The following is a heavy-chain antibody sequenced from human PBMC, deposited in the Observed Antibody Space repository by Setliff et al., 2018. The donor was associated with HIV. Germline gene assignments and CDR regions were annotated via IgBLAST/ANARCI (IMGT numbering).Heavy chain of an antibody. Sequence: PSETLSLTCSVSGGSISSHHWSWIRQPPGKGLEWIGSIYYDASTIYTPSLNSRVIISVDTSKNQFSLKLSSVTAADTAVYYCARDLRITLFGGDVYYYYGMDVWGQGTTVTVSS. V-gene: IGHV4-59*11. CDR2: IYYDAST. D-gene: IGHD3-3*01. CDR1: GGSISSHH. J-gene: IGHJ6*02. CDR3: ARDLRITLFGGDVYYYYGMDV.